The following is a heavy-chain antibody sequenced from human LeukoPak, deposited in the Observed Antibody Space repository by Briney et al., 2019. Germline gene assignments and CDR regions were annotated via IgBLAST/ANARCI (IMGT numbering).Heavy chain of an antibody. CDR3: ASGGWELLRAYDY. CDR1: GFTFSDYY. V-gene: IGHV3-11*01. J-gene: IGHJ4*02. CDR2: ISSSGSTI. D-gene: IGHD1-26*01. Sequence: GGSLRLSCAASGFTFSDYYMSWIRQAPGKGLEWVSYISSSGSTIYYADSVKGRFTISRDNAKSSLYLQMNSLRAEDTAAYYCASGGWELLRAYDYWGQGTLVTVSS.